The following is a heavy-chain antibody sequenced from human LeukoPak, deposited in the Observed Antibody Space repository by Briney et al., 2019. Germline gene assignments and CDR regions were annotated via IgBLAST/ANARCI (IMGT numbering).Heavy chain of an antibody. CDR3: ARVYLYTTGWSAAYYYFMDV. CDR1: TYISSDFG. J-gene: IGHJ6*03. CDR2: VSGDNGQT. V-gene: IGHV1-18*01. D-gene: IGHD3-16*02. Sequence: ASVKVSCKASTYISSDFGISWVRLAPGGGLEWMGWVSGDNGQTNNGHKFYGRVTMTMETSTNTASVELRGLRSDDTAIYYCARVYLYTTGWSAAYYYFMDVWGKGTTVIVSS.